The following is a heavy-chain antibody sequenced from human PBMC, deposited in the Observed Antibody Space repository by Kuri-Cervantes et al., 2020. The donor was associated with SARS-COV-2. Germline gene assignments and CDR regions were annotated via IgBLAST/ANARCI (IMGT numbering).Heavy chain of an antibody. J-gene: IGHJ4*02. V-gene: IGHV3-43D*03. CDR3: AKDSNYYGSGSYLDY. Sequence: GGSLRLSCAASGFTVSSNYMSWVRQAPGKGLEWVSLISWDGGSTYYADSVKGRFTISRDNSKNSLYLQMNSLRAEDTALYYCAKDSNYYGSGSYLDYWGQGTLVTVSS. CDR2: ISWDGGST. CDR1: GFTVSSNY. D-gene: IGHD3-10*01.